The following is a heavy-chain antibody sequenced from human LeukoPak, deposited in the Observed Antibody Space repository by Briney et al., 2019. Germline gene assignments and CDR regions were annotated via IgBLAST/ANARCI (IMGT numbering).Heavy chain of an antibody. D-gene: IGHD4-17*01. J-gene: IGHJ2*01. CDR2: ISAYNGNT. CDR3: SREGDYGDYGRLWYFDL. CDR1: GYTFTSYG. Sequence: GASVKVSCKASGYTFTSYGISWVRQAPGQGLEWMGWISAYNGNTNYAQKLQGRVTMTRDTSISTAYMELTRLRSDDTAMYYCSREGDYGDYGRLWYFDLWGRGTLVTVSS. V-gene: IGHV1-18*01.